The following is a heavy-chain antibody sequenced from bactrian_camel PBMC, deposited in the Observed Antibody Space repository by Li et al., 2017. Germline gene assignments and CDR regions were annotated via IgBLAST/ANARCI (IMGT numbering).Heavy chain of an antibody. CDR1: GIQFANKD. CDR2: IDSDGTA. V-gene: IGHV3S53*01. J-gene: IGHJ4*01. CDR3: GADPLSQVCQGGYFY. Sequence: HVQLVESGGGSVQAGGSLRLSCTASGIQFANKDMTWYRQAPGKEREGVARIDSDGTARYADAVTGRFTISKDNANNVLYLHMSNLKPEDTAKYYCGADPLSQVCQGGYFYYGQGTQVTVS. D-gene: IGHD2*01.